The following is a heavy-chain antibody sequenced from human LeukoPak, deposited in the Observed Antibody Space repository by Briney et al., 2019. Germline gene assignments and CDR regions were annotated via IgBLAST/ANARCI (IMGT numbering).Heavy chain of an antibody. D-gene: IGHD2-15*01. J-gene: IGHJ6*03. Sequence: SVKVSCKASGGTFNSYAISWVRQAPGQGLEWMGGIIPISGTTNYAQKFQGRVTITADKSTSTAYMELSSLRSEDTAVYYCATLCCGSYYMDVWGKGTTVTVSS. CDR1: GGTFNSYA. V-gene: IGHV1-69*06. CDR2: IIPISGTT. CDR3: ATLCCGSYYMDV.